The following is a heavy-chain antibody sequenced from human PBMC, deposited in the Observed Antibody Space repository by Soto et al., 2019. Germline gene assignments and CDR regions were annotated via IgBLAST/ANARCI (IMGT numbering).Heavy chain of an antibody. CDR2: IYYGGGT. J-gene: IGHJ4*02. V-gene: IGHV4-59*01. Sequence: SETLSLTCTVSGCSISSYYWSWIRQPPGKGLECIWYIYYGGGTNYNPSLKSRVTISVDTSKNQFSLKLSSVTAADTAVYYCARGVDRQWADYWGQGTLVTAPQ. D-gene: IGHD6-19*01. CDR1: GCSISSYY. CDR3: ARGVDRQWADY.